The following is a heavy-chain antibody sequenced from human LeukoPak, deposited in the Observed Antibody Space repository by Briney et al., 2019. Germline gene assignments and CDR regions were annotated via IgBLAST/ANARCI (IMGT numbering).Heavy chain of an antibody. J-gene: IGHJ5*02. D-gene: IGHD2-2*01. Sequence: ASVKVSCKASGYTFTSYDINWVRQATGQGLEWMGWMNPNSGNTGYAQKFQGRVTMTRNTSIGTAYMELSSLRSEDTAVYYCARGGTGCSSTSCYDNWFDPWGQGTLVTVSS. V-gene: IGHV1-8*01. CDR3: ARGGTGCSSTSCYDNWFDP. CDR2: MNPNSGNT. CDR1: GYTFTSYD.